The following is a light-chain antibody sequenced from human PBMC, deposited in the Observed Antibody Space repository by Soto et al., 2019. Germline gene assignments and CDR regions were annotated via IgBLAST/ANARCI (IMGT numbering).Light chain of an antibody. J-gene: IGKJ1*01. CDR1: QNISSN. V-gene: IGKV3-15*01. CDR2: GAS. Sequence: EIVMTQFPATLSVSPGERATLSCRASQNISSNLAWYQQKPGHAPRVLIDGASTRATGIPARFSGSGSGTEFTLTISSLQSEDFAVYSCQQYNNWLWTFGQGTKVEIK. CDR3: QQYNNWLWT.